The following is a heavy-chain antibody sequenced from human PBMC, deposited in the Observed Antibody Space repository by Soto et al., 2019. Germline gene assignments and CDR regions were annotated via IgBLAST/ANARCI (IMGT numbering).Heavy chain of an antibody. CDR3: ARTFNYDALDV. J-gene: IGHJ6*02. CDR1: GYTFTYYT. V-gene: IGHV1-3*01. Sequence: ASVKVSCKASGYTFTYYTIHWVRQAPGERLEWLGWINAGRGNTRYSQKFQVRVTVTRDTSASTAYMEVSSLRSEDTAVYYCARTFNYDALDVWGQGTTVTVSS. CDR2: INAGRGNT.